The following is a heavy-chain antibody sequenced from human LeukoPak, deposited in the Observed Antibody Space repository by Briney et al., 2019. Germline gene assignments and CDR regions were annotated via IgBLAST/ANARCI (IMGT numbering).Heavy chain of an antibody. J-gene: IGHJ3*02. V-gene: IGHV3-30*19. CDR2: ISYDGSNK. CDR3: AKGWYYYDSSGPIGDAFDI. Sequence: AGGSLRLSCAASGFTFSSYGMHWVRQAPGKGLEWVAVISYDGSNKYYADSVKGRFTISRDNSKNTLYLQMNSLRAEDTAVYYCAKGWYYYDSSGPIGDAFDIWGQGTMVTVSS. D-gene: IGHD3-22*01. CDR1: GFTFSSYG.